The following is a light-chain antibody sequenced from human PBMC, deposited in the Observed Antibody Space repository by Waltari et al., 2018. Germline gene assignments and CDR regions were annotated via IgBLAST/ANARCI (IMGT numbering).Light chain of an antibody. V-gene: IGKV3-11*01. CDR1: QSVSSY. J-gene: IGKJ3*01. CDR3: QQRSNWPRIFT. CDR2: DAS. Sequence: IVLTQSPATLSLSPGERATPSCRASQSVSSYLAWYQQKPGQAPRLLISDASNRATGIPARFSGSGSGTDFTLTISSLEPEDFAVYYCQQRSNWPRIFTFGPGTKVDIK.